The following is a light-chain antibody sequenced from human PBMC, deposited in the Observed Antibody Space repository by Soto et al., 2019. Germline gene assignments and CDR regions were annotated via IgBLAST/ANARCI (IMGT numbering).Light chain of an antibody. CDR2: AAS. CDR3: QQYNNWHRT. Sequence: EIVMTQSPATLSVSPGERATLSCRASQSISSNLVWYQQKPGQAPRLLIYAASTRATGIPARFSGSGSGTEFTLTISSLQYEDFEIYSCQQYNNWHRTLGQGTKVDIK. J-gene: IGKJ1*01. V-gene: IGKV3-15*01. CDR1: QSISSN.